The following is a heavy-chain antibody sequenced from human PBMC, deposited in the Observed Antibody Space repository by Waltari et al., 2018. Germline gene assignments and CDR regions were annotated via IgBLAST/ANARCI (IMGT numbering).Heavy chain of an antibody. CDR1: GFTVSSNY. J-gene: IGHJ4*02. V-gene: IGHV3-53*01. CDR2: IYSGGST. D-gene: IGHD3-22*01. CDR3: ARDSADYYDSSGLDY. Sequence: EVQLVESGGGLIKPGGSLRLSCAASGFTVSSNYMSWVRQAPGKGLEWVSVIYSGGSTYYADSVKGRFTISRDNSKNTLYLQMNSLRAEDTAVYYCARDSADYYDSSGLDYWGQGTLVTVSS.